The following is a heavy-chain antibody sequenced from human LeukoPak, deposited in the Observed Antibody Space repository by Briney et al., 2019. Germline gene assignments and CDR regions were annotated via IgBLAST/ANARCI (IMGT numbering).Heavy chain of an antibody. Sequence: SETLSLTCTVSGGSISSYYWGWIRQPPGKGLEWIGSINYRGSTYYNPSLKIRVTISVDKSKNQFTLNVNSVTAADTAVYYCARDNSYMDVWGKGTTVTVSS. CDR2: INYRGST. CDR1: GGSISSYY. D-gene: IGHD4-11*01. CDR3: ARDNSYMDV. J-gene: IGHJ6*03. V-gene: IGHV4-39*06.